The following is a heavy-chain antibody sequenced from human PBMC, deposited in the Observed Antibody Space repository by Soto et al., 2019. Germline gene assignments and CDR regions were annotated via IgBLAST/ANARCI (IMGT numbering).Heavy chain of an antibody. CDR2: FYPGDSDT. D-gene: IGHD6-6*01. J-gene: IGHJ6*02. CDR1: GYSFASYW. V-gene: IGHV5-51*01. CDR3: ARTRSFTLGFYYDGMDV. Sequence: GESLKISCQGSGYSFASYWIGWLRQMPGTDLEWMGIFYPGDSDTRYSPSFQGQVTISADKSLRTAYLQWTSLKASDTALYYCARTRSFTLGFYYDGMDVWGQGTTVTVSS.